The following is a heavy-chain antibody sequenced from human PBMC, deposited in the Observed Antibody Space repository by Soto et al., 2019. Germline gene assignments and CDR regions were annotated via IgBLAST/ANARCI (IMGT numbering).Heavy chain of an antibody. D-gene: IGHD6-6*01. CDR3: ARHKQLAPLDY. V-gene: IGHV5-10-1*03. CDR1: GYSFTTYW. CDR2: IDPSDSYT. J-gene: IGHJ4*02. Sequence: EVQLVQSGAEVKKPGESLRISCKGSGYSFTTYWITWVGQRPGKGLEWMGRIDPSDSYTNYSPSFQGHVTISADKSISTAYLQWSSLKASDTAMYYCARHKQLAPLDYWGQGTLVTVSS.